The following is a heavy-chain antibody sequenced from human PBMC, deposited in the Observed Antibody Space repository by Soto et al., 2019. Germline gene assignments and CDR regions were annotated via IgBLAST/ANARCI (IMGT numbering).Heavy chain of an antibody. Sequence: GGSLRLSCAASGFTVSSYRMNWVRQAPGKGLEWFSYITSDTKTIKYADSVKGRFTISRDNAKNSLYLQMNSLRDEDTAVYYCARSVEGHFDYWGQGTVVTVPQ. CDR1: GFTVSSYR. J-gene: IGHJ4*02. V-gene: IGHV3-48*02. CDR3: ARSVEGHFDY. CDR2: ITSDTKTI. D-gene: IGHD6-19*01.